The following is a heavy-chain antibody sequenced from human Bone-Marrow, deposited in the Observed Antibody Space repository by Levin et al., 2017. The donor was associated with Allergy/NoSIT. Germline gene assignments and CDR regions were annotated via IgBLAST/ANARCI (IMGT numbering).Heavy chain of an antibody. J-gene: IGHJ5*02. V-gene: IGHV3-11*01. CDR3: VTDSGYYYL. Sequence: PGGSLRLSCAASGLTFTDHHMSWIRQAPGGELEWVAYISSFSTTLYYADSVKGRFTISRDNAKKTLSLQMNSLRAEDTALYYCVTDSGYYYLWGQGTLVTVSS. D-gene: IGHD3-22*01. CDR2: ISSFSTTL. CDR1: GLTFTDHH.